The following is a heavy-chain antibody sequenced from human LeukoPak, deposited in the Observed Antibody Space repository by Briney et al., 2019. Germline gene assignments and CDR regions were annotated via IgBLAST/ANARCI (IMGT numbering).Heavy chain of an antibody. D-gene: IGHD2-21*02. CDR1: GGSISSGGYY. Sequence: PSETLSLTCTVSGGSISSGGYYWSWIRQHPGKGLEWIGYIYYSGSTYYNPSLKSRVTISVDTSKNQFSLKLSSVTAADTAVYYCAVKYCGGGCYSDAFDIWGQGTMVTVSS. CDR2: IYYSGST. V-gene: IGHV4-31*03. J-gene: IGHJ3*02. CDR3: AVKYCGGGCYSDAFDI.